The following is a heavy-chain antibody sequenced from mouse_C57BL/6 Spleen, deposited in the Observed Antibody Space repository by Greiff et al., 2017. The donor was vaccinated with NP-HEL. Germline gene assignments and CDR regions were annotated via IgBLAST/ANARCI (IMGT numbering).Heavy chain of an antibody. J-gene: IGHJ3*01. CDR1: GYSITSGYY. CDR3: AREQHQAWFAY. Sequence: ESGPGLVKPSQSLSLTCSVTGYSITSGYYWNWIRQFPGNKLEWMGYISYDGSNNYNPSLKNRISITRDTSKNQFFLKLNSVTTEDTATYYCAREQHQAWFAYWGQGTLVTVSA. CDR2: ISYDGSN. D-gene: IGHD6-1*01. V-gene: IGHV3-6*01.